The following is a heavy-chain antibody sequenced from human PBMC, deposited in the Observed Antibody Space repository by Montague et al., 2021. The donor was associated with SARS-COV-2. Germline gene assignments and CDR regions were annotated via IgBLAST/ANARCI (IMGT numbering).Heavy chain of an antibody. Sequence: SETLSLTCAVYGGSFSGYYWSWIRQPPGKGLQWIGEITHSGSTNYNPSLKSRVTISVDTSKNQFSLKLSSVTAADTAVYYCARGGFTIFGVETVYYGMDVWGQGTTVTVSS. CDR2: ITHSGST. V-gene: IGHV4-34*01. D-gene: IGHD3-3*01. CDR3: ARGGFTIFGVETVYYGMDV. J-gene: IGHJ6*02. CDR1: GGSFSGYY.